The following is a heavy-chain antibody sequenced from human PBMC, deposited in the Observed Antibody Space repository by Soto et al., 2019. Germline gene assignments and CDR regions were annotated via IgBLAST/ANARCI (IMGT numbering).Heavy chain of an antibody. D-gene: IGHD6-19*01. CDR2: IYYSGST. J-gene: IGHJ5*02. CDR1: GGSISSYY. CDR3: ARLVSRGWYESWFYP. Sequence: SETLSLTCTVSGGSISSYYWSWIRQPPGKGLEWIGYIYYSGSTNYNPSLKSRVTISVDTSKNQFSLKLRSVTAADTAVYYCARLVSRGWYESWFYPWGHGTLVTVSS. V-gene: IGHV4-59*01.